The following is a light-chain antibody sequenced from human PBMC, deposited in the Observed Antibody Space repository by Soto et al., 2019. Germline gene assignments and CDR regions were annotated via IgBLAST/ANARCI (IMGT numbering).Light chain of an antibody. J-gene: IGKJ5*01. CDR3: QQYNNWPPIT. Sequence: EIVVTPAPSPPSVSPGERAPLSCRASPSVSSNLAWYQQKPGQAPRLLIYGASTRATGIPARFSGSGSGTEFTLTISSLQSEDFAVYYCQQYNNWPPITFGQGTRLEIK. CDR1: PSVSSN. CDR2: GAS. V-gene: IGKV3-15*01.